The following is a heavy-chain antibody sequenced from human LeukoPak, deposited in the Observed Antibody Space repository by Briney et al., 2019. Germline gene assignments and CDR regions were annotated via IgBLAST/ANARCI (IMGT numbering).Heavy chain of an antibody. J-gene: IGHJ4*02. CDR2: INPNSGGT. D-gene: IGHD3-22*01. CDR1: GYTFTGYY. CDR3: ARAKYYYDSSGYYGYYFDY. Sequence: VASVKVSCKASGYTFTGYYMHWVRQAPGQGLEWMGWINPNSGGTNYAQKFRGRVTMTRDTSISTAYMELSRLRSDDTAVYYCARAKYYYDSSGYYGYYFDYWGQGTLVTVSS. V-gene: IGHV1-2*02.